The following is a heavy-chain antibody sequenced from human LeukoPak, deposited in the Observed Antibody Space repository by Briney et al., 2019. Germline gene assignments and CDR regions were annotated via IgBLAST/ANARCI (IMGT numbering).Heavy chain of an antibody. CDR2: ISSSGSTI. CDR1: GFTFSSYS. V-gene: IGHV3-48*04. J-gene: IGHJ1*01. CDR3: AKEGSRSTFQH. Sequence: GGSLRLSCTASGFTFSSYSMNWVRQAPGKGLEWVSYISSSGSTIYYADSVKGRFTISRDNAKNSLYLQMNSLRAEDTAVYYCAKEGSRSTFQHWGQGTLVTVSS. D-gene: IGHD2-2*01.